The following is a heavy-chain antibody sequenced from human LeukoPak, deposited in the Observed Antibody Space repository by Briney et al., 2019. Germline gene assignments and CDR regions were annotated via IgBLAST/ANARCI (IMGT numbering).Heavy chain of an antibody. CDR2: IIPIFVTT. CDR3: ARGDSGYDYGFDN. CDR1: GGTFSSHA. V-gene: IGHV1-69*05. J-gene: IGHJ4*02. Sequence: SVKVSCKASGGTFSSHAISWVRQAPGQGLEWVGGIIPIFVTTNHAQKFQGRVTITTDESTSTGYMELRSLRSDDTAVYYCARGDSGYDYGFDNWGQGTLVTVSS. D-gene: IGHD5-12*01.